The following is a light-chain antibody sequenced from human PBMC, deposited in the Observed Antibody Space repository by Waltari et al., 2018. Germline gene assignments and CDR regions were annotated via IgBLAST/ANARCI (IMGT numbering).Light chain of an antibody. CDR3: QSYDSRLRAWV. Sequence: QSVLTQPPSVSGAPGQRVTISCTGSSSNIGAGYDVHWYRHLPETAPKLLIYGKSNRPSGVPDRCSASKSGASSSLAITGLQAEDEADYYCQSYDSRLRAWVFGGGTQLTVL. CDR1: SSNIGAGYD. CDR2: GKS. V-gene: IGLV1-40*01. J-gene: IGLJ3*02.